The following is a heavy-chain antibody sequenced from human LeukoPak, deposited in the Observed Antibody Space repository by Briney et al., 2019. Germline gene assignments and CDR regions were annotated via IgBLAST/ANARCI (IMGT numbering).Heavy chain of an antibody. Sequence: GGSLRLSFAASGFTFSSYAMTWVRQAPGKGLEWVSAVSGHGGKTYYAESVKGRFTISRDNSNNILFLQMNSLRAEDTALYYCAKANSGTSYYFDYWGQGTLVTVSS. V-gene: IGHV3-23*01. CDR1: GFTFSSYA. J-gene: IGHJ4*02. CDR2: VSGHGGKT. CDR3: AKANSGTSYYFDY. D-gene: IGHD3-10*01.